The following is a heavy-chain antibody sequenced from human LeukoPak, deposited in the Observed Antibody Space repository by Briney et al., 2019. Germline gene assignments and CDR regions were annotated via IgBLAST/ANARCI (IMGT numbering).Heavy chain of an antibody. CDR2: ISYDGSNK. CDR1: GFTFSSYA. J-gene: IGHJ4*02. D-gene: IGHD2-15*01. Sequence: LSCAAXGFTFSSYAMHWVRQAPGKGLEWVAVISYDGSNKYYADSVKGRFTISRDNSKNTLYLQMNSLRAEDTAVYYCARLVVVAATVDYWGQGTLVTVSS. CDR3: ARLVVVAATVDY. V-gene: IGHV3-30-3*01.